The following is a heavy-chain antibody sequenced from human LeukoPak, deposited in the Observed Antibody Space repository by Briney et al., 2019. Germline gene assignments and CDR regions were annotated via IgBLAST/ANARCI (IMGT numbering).Heavy chain of an antibody. J-gene: IGHJ5*02. CDR3: ARDDYDFWSGYYRPLCNWFDP. Sequence: GASVKVSCKASGYTYTSYYMHWVRQAPRQGLEWMGIINPSGGSTSYAQKFQGRVTMTRDTSTSTVYMELSSLRSEDTAVYYCARDDYDFWSGYYRPLCNWFDPWGQGTLVTVSS. CDR2: INPSGGST. D-gene: IGHD3-3*01. CDR1: GYTYTSYY. V-gene: IGHV1-46*01.